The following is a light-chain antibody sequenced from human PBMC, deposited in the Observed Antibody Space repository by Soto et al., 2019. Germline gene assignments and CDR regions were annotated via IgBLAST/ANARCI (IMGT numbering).Light chain of an antibody. J-gene: IGLJ2*01. V-gene: IGLV2-14*03. CDR3: SSYTPSSTLV. CDR1: SSDVGAYNF. Sequence: QSALTQPASVSGSLGQSITISCTGTSSDVGAYNFVSWFQQLPGKAPKVMISDVSNRPSGVSHRFSGSKSGNTASLTISGLQAEDEADYYCSSYTPSSTLVFGGGTKLTVL. CDR2: DVS.